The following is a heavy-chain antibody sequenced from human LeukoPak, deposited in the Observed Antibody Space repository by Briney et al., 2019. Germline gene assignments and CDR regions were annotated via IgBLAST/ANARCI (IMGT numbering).Heavy chain of an antibody. CDR2: ISGSGYNT. V-gene: IGHV3-23*01. Sequence: PGGSLRLSCGVSGFTFSRYGMSWVRQAPGKGLEWVSVISGSGYNTDYADSVKGRFTISRDNSNLYLQMNSLRAEDTALYYCAKHSGSYFVYYFDYWGQGTLVTVSS. D-gene: IGHD1-26*01. CDR1: GFTFSRYG. J-gene: IGHJ4*02. CDR3: AKHSGSYFVYYFDY.